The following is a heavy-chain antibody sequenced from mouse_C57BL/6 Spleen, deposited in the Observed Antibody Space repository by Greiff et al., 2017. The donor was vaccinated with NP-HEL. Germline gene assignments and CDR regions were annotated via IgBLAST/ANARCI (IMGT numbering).Heavy chain of an antibody. Sequence: EVHLVESGGGLVKPGGSLKLSCAASGFTFSDYGMHWVRQAPEKGLEWVAYISSGSSTIYYADTVKGRFTISRDNAKNTLFLQMTSLRSEDTAMYYCARDYGSSPLFGYWGQGTTLTVSS. CDR1: GFTFSDYG. CDR3: ARDYGSSPLFGY. CDR2: ISSGSSTI. V-gene: IGHV5-17*01. D-gene: IGHD1-1*01. J-gene: IGHJ2*01.